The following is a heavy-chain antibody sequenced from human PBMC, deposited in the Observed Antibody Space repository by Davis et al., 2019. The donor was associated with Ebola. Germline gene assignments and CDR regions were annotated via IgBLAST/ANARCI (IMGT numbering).Heavy chain of an antibody. CDR2: ISYDGSNK. CDR3: ARETYFGY. V-gene: IGHV3-30-3*01. Sequence: GGPLRPPCPALGSTFSSYAMHWVRQAPGKGLEWLAVISYDGSNKYYADSVKARFTISRENSKNTLYLQMNSLRAEDTAVYYCARETYFGYWGQGTLVTVSS. J-gene: IGHJ4*02. CDR1: GSTFSSYA.